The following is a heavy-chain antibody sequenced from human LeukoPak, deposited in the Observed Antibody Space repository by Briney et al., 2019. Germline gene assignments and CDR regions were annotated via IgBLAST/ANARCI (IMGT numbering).Heavy chain of an antibody. D-gene: IGHD2-8*01. CDR3: ARALMVDWYFDL. J-gene: IGHJ2*01. Sequence: SETLSLTCAVYGGSFSGYYWSWIRQPPGKGLEWIGEINHSGSTNYNPSLKGRVTISVDTSKNQFSLKLSSVTAADTAVYYCARALMVDWYFDLWGRGTLVTVSS. CDR1: GGSFSGYY. V-gene: IGHV4-34*01. CDR2: INHSGST.